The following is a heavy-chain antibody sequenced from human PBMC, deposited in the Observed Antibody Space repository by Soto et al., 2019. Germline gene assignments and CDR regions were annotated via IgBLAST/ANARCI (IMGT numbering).Heavy chain of an antibody. CDR1: GGSISRGGYS. CDR2: IYQTGIT. D-gene: IGHD1-26*01. J-gene: IGHJ4*02. CDR3: ARRRGSYQVFDQ. V-gene: IGHV4-30-2*01. Sequence: TLSLTCAVSGGSISRGGYSWSWIRQPPGKGPEWIGHIYQTGITDFNPSLKSRVTISVDRSKNQFSLNLTSVTAADTAVYHCARRRGSYQVFDQWGRGTLVTVAS.